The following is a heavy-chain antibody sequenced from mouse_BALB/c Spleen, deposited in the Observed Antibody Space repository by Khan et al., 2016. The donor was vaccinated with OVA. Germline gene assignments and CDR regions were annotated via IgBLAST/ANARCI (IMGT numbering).Heavy chain of an antibody. CDR1: GFSLTNYG. V-gene: IGHV2-6-1*01. J-gene: IGHJ4*01. Sequence: QVQLKQSGPGLVAPSQSLSITCTISGFSLTNYGVHWVRQPPGKGLEWLVVIWSDGTTTYNSALKSRLSISKDNSKSQVFLKMNSLQTDDTAMYYCARQPYYHYYIMDYWGQGTPVTVSS. CDR3: ARQPYYHYYIMDY. D-gene: IGHD2-10*01. CDR2: IWSDGTT.